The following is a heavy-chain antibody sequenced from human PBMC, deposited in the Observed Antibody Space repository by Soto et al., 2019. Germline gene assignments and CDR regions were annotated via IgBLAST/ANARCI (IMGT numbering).Heavy chain of an antibody. D-gene: IGHD6-19*01. Sequence: EVQLVESGGGVVQPGGSLRLSCAASGFTFSGHWMHWVRQAPGEGLVWVSRITPDGSTTDYADSVKGRFSIYRDNAKNMMYLQMNSLRVEDTAVYYWTCLSIAVAHFAFYLWGQGTLVNVSS. CDR2: ITPDGSTT. V-gene: IGHV3-74*01. CDR1: GFTFSGHW. CDR3: TCLSIAVAHFAFYL. J-gene: IGHJ3*01.